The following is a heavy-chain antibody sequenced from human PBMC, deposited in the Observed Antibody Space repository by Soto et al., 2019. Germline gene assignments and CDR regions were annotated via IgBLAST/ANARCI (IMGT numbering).Heavy chain of an antibody. Sequence: GSLRLSCAAAEFTFDKYYMTWVRQAPGKGPEWVANIKPDGSEQYYVDSVKGRFTISRDNANNSLYLQMNSLRAEDTAVYFCARGNWNYYYGFDVWGQGTTVTVSS. J-gene: IGHJ6*02. D-gene: IGHD1-20*01. CDR1: EFTFDKYY. CDR2: IKPDGSEQ. CDR3: ARGNWNYYYGFDV. V-gene: IGHV3-7*01.